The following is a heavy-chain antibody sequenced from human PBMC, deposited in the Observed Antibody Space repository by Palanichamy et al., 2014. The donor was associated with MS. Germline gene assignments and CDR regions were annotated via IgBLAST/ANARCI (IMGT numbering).Heavy chain of an antibody. J-gene: IGHJ4*02. V-gene: IGHV3-66*01. D-gene: IGHD6-13*01. CDR3: ARESSSSWAFFDY. CDR2: IYTGGST. CDR1: EFTVSRSH. Sequence: EVQLVESGGGLVQPGGSLRLSCAVSEFTVSRSHMNWVRQASGKGLEWVSVIYTGGSTYYADSVKGRFTISGDNSKNTLYLQMNSLRAEDTAVYYCARESSSSWAFFDYWGQGTLVTVSS.